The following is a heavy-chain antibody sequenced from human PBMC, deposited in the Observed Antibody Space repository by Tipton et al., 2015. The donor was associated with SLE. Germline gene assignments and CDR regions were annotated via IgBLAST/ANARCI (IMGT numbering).Heavy chain of an antibody. V-gene: IGHV4-61*02. J-gene: IGHJ5*01. D-gene: IGHD4-11*01. CDR2: MYSSGSP. CDR1: GGSVNSGLYY. Sequence: TLSLTCTVSGGSVNSGLYYWSWVRQPAGGGLEWIGRMYSSGSPNYNPSLKSRVSISLDTSKNQFSLKLNSVTAADTAVYYCATYSGWFHTWGHGALVTVSS. CDR3: ATYSGWFHT.